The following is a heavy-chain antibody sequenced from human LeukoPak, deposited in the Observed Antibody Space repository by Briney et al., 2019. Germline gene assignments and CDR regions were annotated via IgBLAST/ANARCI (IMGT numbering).Heavy chain of an antibody. J-gene: IGHJ4*02. V-gene: IGHV4-4*07. Sequence: SETLSLTCTVSGGSISSYYWSWIRQAAGKGLEWIGRVYTSGSTNYNPSLESRVTISVDTSKNQFSLNLSSVTAADTAVYYCAGGVTIVRGTSKHFDYWGQGTLVTVSS. CDR1: GGSISSYY. CDR2: VYTSGST. CDR3: AGGVTIVRGTSKHFDY. D-gene: IGHD3-10*01.